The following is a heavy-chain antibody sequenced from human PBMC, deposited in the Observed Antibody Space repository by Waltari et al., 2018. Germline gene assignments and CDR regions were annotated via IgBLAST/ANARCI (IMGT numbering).Heavy chain of an antibody. V-gene: IGHV3-49*04. D-gene: IGHD4-17*01. J-gene: IGHJ6*03. CDR3: TREYKDYGGNSDYYYYMDV. Sequence: EVQLVESGGGLVQPGRSLRLSCTASGFTFGDYAMSWVRQAPGKGLEWVGFIRSKAYGGTTEYAASVKGRFTISRDDSKSIAYLQMNSLKTEDTAVYYCTREYKDYGGNSDYYYYMDVWGKGTTVTVSS. CDR2: IRSKAYGGTT. CDR1: GFTFGDYA.